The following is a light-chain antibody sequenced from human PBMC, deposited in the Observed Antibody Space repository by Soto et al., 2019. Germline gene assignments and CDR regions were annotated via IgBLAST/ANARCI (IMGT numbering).Light chain of an antibody. J-gene: IGKJ1*01. Sequence: EIVLTQSPATLSLSPGERATLSCRASQSVRNQLAWYQQKPGQAPSLLIYDSSNRATGIPGRFSDSGSGTDFNLTISSLEPEDFAFYYCQQLSNWNWMFGQGTKLEIK. CDR3: QQLSNWNWM. V-gene: IGKV3-11*01. CDR1: QSVRNQ. CDR2: DSS.